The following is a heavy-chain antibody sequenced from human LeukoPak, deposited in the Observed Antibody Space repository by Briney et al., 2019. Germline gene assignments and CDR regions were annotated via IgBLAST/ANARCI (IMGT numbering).Heavy chain of an antibody. V-gene: IGHV3-23*01. J-gene: IGHJ5*02. CDR2: ISGSGGNT. CDR1: GFTFSSYA. CDR3: AKDPRFGSNWFDP. D-gene: IGHD3-10*01. Sequence: GGSLRLSCAASGFTFSSYAMSWVRQAPGKGLEWVSAISGSGGNTYYADSVKGRFTISRDNSKNTLYLQMNSLRAEDTAVYYRAKDPRFGSNWFDPWGQGTLVTVSS.